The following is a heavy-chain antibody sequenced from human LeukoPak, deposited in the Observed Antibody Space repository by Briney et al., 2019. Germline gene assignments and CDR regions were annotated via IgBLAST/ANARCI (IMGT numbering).Heavy chain of an antibody. V-gene: IGHV3-21*01. D-gene: IGHD1-14*01. CDR3: ARDDNWNHQPFDL. CDR2: ISTSSSHI. Sequence: GGSLRLSCTASGFTFSFYMMNWVRQAPGKGLEWVSSISTSSSHIYYADSLKGRFTVSRDNAKNSLYLQMNNLRAEDTAVYYCARDDNWNHQPFDLWGPGTLVSVSS. CDR1: GFTFSFYM. J-gene: IGHJ4*02.